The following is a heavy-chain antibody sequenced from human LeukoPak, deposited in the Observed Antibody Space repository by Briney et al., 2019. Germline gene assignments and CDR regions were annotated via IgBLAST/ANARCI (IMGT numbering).Heavy chain of an antibody. CDR2: INYSGST. CDR1: GGSFSGYY. Sequence: PSETLSLTCAVYGGSFSGYYWSWIRQPPGKGLEWIGEINYSGSTNYNPSLKSRVTISVDTSKNQFSLKLSSVTAADTAVYYCARGREQQLAEPNNWFDPWGQGTLVTVSS. J-gene: IGHJ5*02. V-gene: IGHV4-34*01. D-gene: IGHD6-13*01. CDR3: ARGREQQLAEPNNWFDP.